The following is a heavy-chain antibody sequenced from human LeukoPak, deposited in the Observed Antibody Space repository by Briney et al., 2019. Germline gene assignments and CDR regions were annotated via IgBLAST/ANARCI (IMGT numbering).Heavy chain of an antibody. J-gene: IGHJ4*02. Sequence: SETLSLTCTVSGGSVSSGSYYWSWIRQPPGTGLEWIGYIYYSGSTNYNPSLKSRVTISVDTSKNQFSLKLSSVTAADTAVYYCARYSSGWYYFDYWGQGTLVTVSS. CDR2: IYYSGST. V-gene: IGHV4-61*01. CDR1: GGSVSSGSYY. D-gene: IGHD6-19*01. CDR3: ARYSSGWYYFDY.